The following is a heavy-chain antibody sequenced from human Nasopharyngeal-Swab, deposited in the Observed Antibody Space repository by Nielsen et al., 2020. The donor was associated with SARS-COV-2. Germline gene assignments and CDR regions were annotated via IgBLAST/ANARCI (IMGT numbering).Heavy chain of an antibody. J-gene: IGHJ3*02. CDR3: ARDRALRFLEWLNGVRAFDI. Sequence: SETLPLTCAVSGGSISSSNWWSWVRQPPGKGLEWIGEIYHSGSTNYNPSLKSRVTISVDKSKNQFSLKLSSVTAADTAVYYCARDRALRFLEWLNGVRAFDIWGQGTMVTVSS. CDR1: GGSISSSNW. CDR2: IYHSGST. D-gene: IGHD3-3*01. V-gene: IGHV4-4*02.